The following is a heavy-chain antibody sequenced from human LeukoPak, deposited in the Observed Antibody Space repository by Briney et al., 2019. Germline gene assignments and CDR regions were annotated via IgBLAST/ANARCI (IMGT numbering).Heavy chain of an antibody. V-gene: IGHV4-59*08. CDR2: VYASGAT. J-gene: IGHJ3*02. D-gene: IGHD2/OR15-2a*01. Sequence: SETLSLTGPVSGGSITNYYWSWIRQPPGEGLEWIGYVYASGATNSNPSLKSRVTISVDTSKNQFSLKLSSVTAADTAVYYCARHGKGVTYFYTFDIWGPGTVVAVSS. CDR1: GGSITNYY. CDR3: ARHGKGVTYFYTFDI.